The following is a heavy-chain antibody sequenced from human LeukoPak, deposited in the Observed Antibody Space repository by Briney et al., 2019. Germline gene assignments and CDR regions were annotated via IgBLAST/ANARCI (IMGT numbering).Heavy chain of an antibody. Sequence: GGSLRLSCAASGFTFSSYAMHWVRQAPGKGLEWVAVISYDGSNKYYADSVKGRFTISRDNSKNTLYLQMNSLRAEDTAVYYCAPTARAEHAFDIWGQGTMVTVSS. V-gene: IGHV3-30*04. D-gene: IGHD1-26*01. CDR1: GFTFSSYA. J-gene: IGHJ3*02. CDR3: APTARAEHAFDI. CDR2: ISYDGSNK.